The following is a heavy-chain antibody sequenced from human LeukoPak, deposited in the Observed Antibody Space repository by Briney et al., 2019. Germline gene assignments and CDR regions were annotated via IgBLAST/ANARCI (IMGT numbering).Heavy chain of an antibody. CDR2: TYYSGST. J-gene: IGHJ4*02. V-gene: IGHV4-59*01. CDR3: ARRPFDY. Sequence: SETLSLTCTVSGGSISSYYWSWIRQPPGKGLEWIGYTYYSGSTNYNPSLKSRVTISVDTSKNQFSLKLSSVTAADTAVYYCARRPFDYWGQGTLVTVSS. CDR1: GGSISSYY.